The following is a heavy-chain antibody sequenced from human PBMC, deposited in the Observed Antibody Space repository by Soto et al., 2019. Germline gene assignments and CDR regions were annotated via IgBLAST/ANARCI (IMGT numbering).Heavy chain of an antibody. CDR1: GFTFTSSA. CDR3: AAPNYYDFWSGYPPDAFDI. CDR2: IVVGSGNT. D-gene: IGHD3-3*01. Sequence: GASVKVSCKASGFTFTSSAMQWVRQARGQRLEWIGWIVVGSGNTNYAQKFQERVTITRDMSTSTAYMELSSLRSEDTAVYYCAAPNYYDFWSGYPPDAFDIWGQGTMVTVSS. V-gene: IGHV1-58*02. J-gene: IGHJ3*02.